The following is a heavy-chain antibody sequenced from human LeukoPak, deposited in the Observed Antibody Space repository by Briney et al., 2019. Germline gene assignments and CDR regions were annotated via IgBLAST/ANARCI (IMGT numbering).Heavy chain of an antibody. CDR3: AVTYYYDSSGYYYSAFDI. V-gene: IGHV4-59*12. J-gene: IGHJ3*02. CDR1: GGSISSYY. CDR2: IYYSGST. Sequence: SETLSLTCTVSGGSISSYYWSWIRQPPGKGLEWIGYIYYSGSTNYNPSLKSRVTISVDTSKNQFSLKLSSVTAADTAVYYCAVTYYYDSSGYYYSAFDIWGQGTMVTVSS. D-gene: IGHD3-22*01.